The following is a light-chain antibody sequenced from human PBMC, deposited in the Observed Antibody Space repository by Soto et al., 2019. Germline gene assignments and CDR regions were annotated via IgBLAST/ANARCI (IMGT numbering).Light chain of an antibody. V-gene: IGLV2-11*01. J-gene: IGLJ1*01. CDR2: DVS. CDR1: SSDVGGYNY. Sequence: QSALTQPRSVSGSPGQSVTISCTGTSSDVGGYNYVSWYQQHPGKAPKLMIYDVSKRPSGVPDRFSGSKSGNTASLTISGLQAEDEADYYCCSYAGSNTCAYVFGTGTKLTVL. CDR3: CSYAGSNTCAYV.